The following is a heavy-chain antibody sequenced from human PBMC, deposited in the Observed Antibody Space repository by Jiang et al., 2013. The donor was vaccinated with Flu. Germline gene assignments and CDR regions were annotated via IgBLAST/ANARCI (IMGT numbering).Heavy chain of an antibody. CDR1: SYW. D-gene: IGHD2-8*01. Sequence: SYWISWLRQMPGKGLEWMGRIDPADSYSNYSPSFQGHVNISVDRSISTAYLQWSSLKASDTAIYYCARHNGASAHQRALPGNNWFDPWGQGTLVTVSS. J-gene: IGHJ5*02. CDR3: ARHNGASAHQRALPGNNWFDP. CDR2: IDPADSYS. V-gene: IGHV5-10-1*01.